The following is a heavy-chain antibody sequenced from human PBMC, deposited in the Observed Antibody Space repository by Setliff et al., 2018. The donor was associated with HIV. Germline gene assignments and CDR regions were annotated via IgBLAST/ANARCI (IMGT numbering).Heavy chain of an antibody. CDR2: IDCDDDK. CDR3: ARIRGYLGAFDI. Sequence: SGPTLVNPPQTLTLTCTFSGFSLSTSGMCVSWIRQPPGKALEWLARIDCDDDKYYSTSLKTRLTISKGTSKNQVVLTMTNMDPVDTATYYCARIRGYLGAFDIWGQGTMVTVSS. CDR1: GFSLSTSGMC. J-gene: IGHJ3*02. V-gene: IGHV2-70*11. D-gene: IGHD5-12*01.